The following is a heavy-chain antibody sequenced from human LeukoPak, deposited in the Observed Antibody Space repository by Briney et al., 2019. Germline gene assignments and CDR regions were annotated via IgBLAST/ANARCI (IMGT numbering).Heavy chain of an antibody. J-gene: IGHJ6*02. CDR2: IKQDGSEK. Sequence: GGSLRLSCAASGLTFSNSWMSWIRQAPGQGLEWAANIKQDGSEKYYVDSVKGRFTISRDNARNSLYLQMNSLRAEDTAVYYCARLVGWNDVYGMDVWGQGTTVTVSS. D-gene: IGHD1-1*01. CDR1: GLTFSNSW. CDR3: ARLVGWNDVYGMDV. V-gene: IGHV3-7*05.